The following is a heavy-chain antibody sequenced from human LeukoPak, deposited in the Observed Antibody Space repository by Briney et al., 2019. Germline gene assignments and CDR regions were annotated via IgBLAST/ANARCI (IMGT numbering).Heavy chain of an antibody. D-gene: IGHD5-12*01. V-gene: IGHV5-10-1*01. CDR2: IDPSDSYT. Sequence: RGESLKISCKGSGYTFTNHWISWVRQMPGKGLEWMGKIDPSDSYTNYSPSFQGHVTISADKSISTAYLQWSSLKASDTAMYYCARAPDSDSGYDYFDYWGQGTQVTVSS. CDR1: GYTFTNHW. CDR3: ARAPDSDSGYDYFDY. J-gene: IGHJ4*02.